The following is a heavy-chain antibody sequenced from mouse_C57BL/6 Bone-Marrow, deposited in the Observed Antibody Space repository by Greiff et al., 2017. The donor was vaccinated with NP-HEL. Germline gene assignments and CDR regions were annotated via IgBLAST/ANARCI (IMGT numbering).Heavy chain of an antibody. CDR3: AGSYYAMDY. CDR2: ITPNYGAT. Sequence: EVQLVESGPELVKPGASVKISCKASGYSFTDYNMNWVKQSNGKSLEWIGVITPNYGATSYNQKFKGKATLTVDQSSSTAYMPLNRLTSEDSSVYYCAGSYYAMDYWGQGTSVTVSS. CDR1: GYSFTDYN. J-gene: IGHJ4*01. V-gene: IGHV1-39*01.